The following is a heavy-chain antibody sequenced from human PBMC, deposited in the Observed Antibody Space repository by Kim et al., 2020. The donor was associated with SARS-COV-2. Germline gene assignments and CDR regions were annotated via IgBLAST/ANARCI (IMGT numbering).Heavy chain of an antibody. CDR3: ARDRDYYGSGDLDY. D-gene: IGHD3-10*01. V-gene: IGHV1-46*01. J-gene: IGHJ4*02. Sequence: AQKFQGRVTMTRDTSTSTVYMELSSLRSEDTAVYYCARDRDYYGSGDLDYWGQGTLVTVSS.